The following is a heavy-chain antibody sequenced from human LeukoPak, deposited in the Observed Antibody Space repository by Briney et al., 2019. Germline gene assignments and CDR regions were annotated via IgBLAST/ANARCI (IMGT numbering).Heavy chain of an antibody. Sequence: SETLSLTCTVSGGSISSYYWSWIRQPPGKGLEWIGYIYYSGNTNYNPSLKSRVTISVDTSKNQFSLKLSSVTAADTAVYYCARVGAAFRAAADPYYFDYWGQGTLVTVSS. CDR2: IYYSGNT. D-gene: IGHD6-13*01. CDR3: ARVGAAFRAAADPYYFDY. J-gene: IGHJ4*02. V-gene: IGHV4-59*01. CDR1: GGSISSYY.